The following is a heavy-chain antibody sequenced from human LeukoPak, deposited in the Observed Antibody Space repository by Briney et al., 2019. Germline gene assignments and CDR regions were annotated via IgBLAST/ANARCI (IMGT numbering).Heavy chain of an antibody. V-gene: IGHV1-69*05. D-gene: IGHD6-19*01. CDR3: ARARAGQDAFDI. Sequence: GASVTVSCKAYAGTFSSYAISWVRQAPGHGLEWVGGINPIFGTANNAQKFQGRVTITTDEFTSTAYMELSSLRSEDTAVYYCARARAGQDAFDIWGQGTMVTVPS. CDR1: AGTFSSYA. J-gene: IGHJ3*02. CDR2: INPIFGTA.